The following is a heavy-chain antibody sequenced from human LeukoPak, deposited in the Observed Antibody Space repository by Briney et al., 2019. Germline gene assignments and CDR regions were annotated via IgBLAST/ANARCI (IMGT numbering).Heavy chain of an antibody. D-gene: IGHD6-13*01. CDR2: IYYSGIT. Sequence: SETLSLTCNVSGASISTYYWSWIRQPPGKGLEWIGYIYYSGITHYNPSLESRVTIATDTSKNQFSLKLSSVTAADTAVYYCASGPYPAAGTDHQFDYWGQGTLVTVSS. V-gene: IGHV4-59*01. CDR3: ASGPYPAAGTDHQFDY. J-gene: IGHJ4*02. CDR1: GASISTYY.